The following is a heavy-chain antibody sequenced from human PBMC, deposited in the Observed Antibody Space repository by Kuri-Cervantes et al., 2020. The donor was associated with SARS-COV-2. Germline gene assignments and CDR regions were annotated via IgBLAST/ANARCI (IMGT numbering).Heavy chain of an antibody. J-gene: IGHJ6*03. Sequence: GGSLRLSCAASGFTFSYYYMSGVRQAPGKGLEWVGFIRSKAYGGTTEYAASVKGRFTISRDDSKSIAYLQMNSLKTEDTAVYYCTRYDFWSGYYGYMDVWGKGTTVTVSS. CDR2: IRSKAYGGTT. CDR1: GFTFSYYY. CDR3: TRYDFWSGYYGYMDV. V-gene: IGHV3-22*01. D-gene: IGHD3-3*01.